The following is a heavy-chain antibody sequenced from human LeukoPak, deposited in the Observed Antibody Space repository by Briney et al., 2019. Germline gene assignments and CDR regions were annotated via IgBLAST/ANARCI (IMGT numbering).Heavy chain of an antibody. J-gene: IGHJ4*02. CDR2: ISGSGDKT. D-gene: IGHD1-14*01. Sequence: GGSLRLSCAASEFSVGSNYMTWVRQAPGKGLEWVSSISGSGDKTYYADSVKGRFTISRDNSKNTLYLQMNSLRAEDTAVYYCAKPARTDYADYWGQGTLVTVSS. V-gene: IGHV3-23*01. CDR1: EFSVGSNY. CDR3: AKPARTDYADY.